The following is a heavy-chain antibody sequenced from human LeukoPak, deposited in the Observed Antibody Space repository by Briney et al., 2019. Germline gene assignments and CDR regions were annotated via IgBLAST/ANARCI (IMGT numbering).Heavy chain of an antibody. CDR2: ISGSGGST. D-gene: IGHD3-22*01. J-gene: IGHJ4*02. V-gene: IGHV3-23*01. Sequence: GGSLRLSCAASGLTFSSYAMSWVRQAPGKGLEWVSAISGSGGSTYYADSVKGRFTISRDNSKNTLYLQMNSLRAEDTAVYYCAKAPIDGSGYYYGYWGQGTLVTVSS. CDR1: GLTFSSYA. CDR3: AKAPIDGSGYYYGY.